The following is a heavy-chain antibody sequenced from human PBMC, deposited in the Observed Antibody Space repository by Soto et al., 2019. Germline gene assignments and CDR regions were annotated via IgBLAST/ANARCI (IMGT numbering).Heavy chain of an antibody. CDR1: GYNFTNYL. J-gene: IGHJ6*02. D-gene: IGHD3-3*02. Sequence: ESLKISCKGSGYNFTNYLIIWVRQMPGKGLEWMGRIDPSDSYTKYSTSVQGHVTISADKSIGTAYLQWSRLKESDTAMYYCAHFSDVWGQGTTVTVSS. CDR3: AHFSDV. CDR2: IDPSDSYT. V-gene: IGHV5-10-1*01.